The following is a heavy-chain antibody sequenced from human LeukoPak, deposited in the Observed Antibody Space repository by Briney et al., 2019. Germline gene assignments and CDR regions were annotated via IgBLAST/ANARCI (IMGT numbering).Heavy chain of an antibody. V-gene: IGHV4-61*02. CDR2: IYTSGST. D-gene: IGHD1-26*01. CDR1: GGSISSGSYY. CDR3: ARVWDGREEKDAHFDY. Sequence: SETLSLTCTVSGGSISSGSYYWSWIRQPAGKGLEWIGRIYTSGSTNYNPSLKSRVTISVDTSKNQFTLKLSSVTAADTAVYYCARVWDGREEKDAHFDYWGQGTLVTVSS. J-gene: IGHJ4*02.